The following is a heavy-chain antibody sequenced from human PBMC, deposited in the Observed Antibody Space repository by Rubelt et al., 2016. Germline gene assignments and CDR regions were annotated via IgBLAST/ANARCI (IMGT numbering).Heavy chain of an antibody. Sequence: VRQAPGKGLEWVSGISWNSGSIGYADSVKGRFTVSRDNAKNLLYLQMNSLRVEDTALYYCARASPGMDVWGLGTTVTVSS. V-gene: IGHV3-9*01. CDR3: ARASPGMDV. J-gene: IGHJ6*02. CDR2: ISWNSGSI. D-gene: IGHD6-6*01.